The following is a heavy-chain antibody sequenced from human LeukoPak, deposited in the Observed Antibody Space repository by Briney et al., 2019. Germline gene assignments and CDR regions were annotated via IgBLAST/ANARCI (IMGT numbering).Heavy chain of an antibody. D-gene: IGHD3-9*01. CDR1: GFTFSSYG. V-gene: IGHV3-30*18. J-gene: IGHJ4*02. CDR2: ISYDGSNK. CDR3: AKDSRNAYYDILIGSGAYFDY. Sequence: GGSLRLSCTASGFTFSSYGIHWVRQAPGKGLEWVAVISYDGSNKYYADSVKGRFTISRDNSKNTLYLQMNSLRDEDTAVYYCAKDSRNAYYDILIGSGAYFDYWGQGNLVTVSS.